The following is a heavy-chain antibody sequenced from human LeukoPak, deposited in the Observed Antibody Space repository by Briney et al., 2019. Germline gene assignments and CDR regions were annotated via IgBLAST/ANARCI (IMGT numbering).Heavy chain of an antibody. CDR2: ISGSGGNT. V-gene: IGHV3-23*01. CDR3: AKGGMVGTSGLFDY. Sequence: GGSLRLSCAASGFTFSTYAMSWVRQAPGKGLEWVSGISGSGGNTYYADSVEGRFTISRDISKNTLYLQMNTLRAEDTAVYYCAKGGMVGTSGLFDYWGQGTLVTVSS. CDR1: GFTFSTYA. J-gene: IGHJ4*02. D-gene: IGHD4-23*01.